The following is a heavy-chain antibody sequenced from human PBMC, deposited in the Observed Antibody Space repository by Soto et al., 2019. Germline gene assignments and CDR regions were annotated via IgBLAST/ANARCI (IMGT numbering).Heavy chain of an antibody. CDR3: ARGGAMGVDY. Sequence: DVQLVESGGGLVRPWESLRLSCTASGFTFNNKWMHWVRQAPGKGLVWLSRIDGAAATTNYADSVKGRFTISRDNAKNIVFLHVNGLTDEDTAVYYCARGGAMGVDYWGQGTLVTVSS. V-gene: IGHV3-74*01. CDR1: GFTFNNKW. CDR2: IDGAAATT. D-gene: IGHD1-26*01. J-gene: IGHJ4*02.